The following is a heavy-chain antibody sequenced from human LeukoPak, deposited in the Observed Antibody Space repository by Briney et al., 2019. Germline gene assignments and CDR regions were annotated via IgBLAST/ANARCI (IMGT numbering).Heavy chain of an antibody. CDR1: GFTFSSYE. D-gene: IGHD3-22*01. CDR2: IRFSGSTI. J-gene: IGHJ1*01. V-gene: IGHV3-48*03. Sequence: AVGSLRLSCAASGFTFSSYEMNWVRQAPGKGLEWVSYIRFSGSTIYYADSVKGRFTISRDNAKNSLYVQMNSLRAEDTAVYYCARGGYYDSSGYYYVGYFHHWGQGTLVTVSS. CDR3: ARGGYYDSSGYYYVGYFHH.